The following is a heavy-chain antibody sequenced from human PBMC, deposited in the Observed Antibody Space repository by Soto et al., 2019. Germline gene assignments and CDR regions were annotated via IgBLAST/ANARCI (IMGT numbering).Heavy chain of an antibody. CDR2: IIPIFGTA. V-gene: IGHV1-69*12. D-gene: IGHD2-21*02. CDR1: GGTFSSCA. J-gene: IGHJ5*02. Sequence: QVQLVQSGAEVKKPGSSVKVSCKASGGTFSSCAISWVRQAPGQGLEWMGGIIPIFGTANYAQKFQGRVTITADESTSTAYMELSSLRSEDTAVYYCASSPAYCGGDCYSAGFDPWGQGTLVTVSS. CDR3: ASSPAYCGGDCYSAGFDP.